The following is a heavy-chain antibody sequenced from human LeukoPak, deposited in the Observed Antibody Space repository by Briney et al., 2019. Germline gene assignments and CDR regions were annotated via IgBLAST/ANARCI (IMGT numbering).Heavy chain of an antibody. D-gene: IGHD5-18*01. J-gene: IGHJ5*02. V-gene: IGHV3-21*01. CDR2: ISSSSSYI. CDR1: GFTFSSYS. CDR3: ARAYSYGSNWFDP. Sequence: GGSLRLSCAASGFTFSSYSMNWVRQAPGKGLEWVSSISSSSSYIYYADSVKGRFTISRDNAKNSLYLQMNSLRVEDTAVYYCARAYSYGSNWFDPWGQGTLVIVSS.